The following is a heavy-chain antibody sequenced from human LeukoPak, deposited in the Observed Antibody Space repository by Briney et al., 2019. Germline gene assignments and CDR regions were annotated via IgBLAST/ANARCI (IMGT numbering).Heavy chain of an antibody. CDR1: GFTFSSSW. J-gene: IGHJ3*02. CDR2: IKQDGSEK. D-gene: IGHD6-13*01. V-gene: IGHV3-7*01. CDR3: ASLKGSWYSLSAFDI. Sequence: GGSLRLSCAASGFTFSSSWMSWVRQAPGKGLEWVANIKQDGSEKYYVDSVKGRFTISRDNAKNSLYLQMNSLRAEDTAVYYCASLKGSWYSLSAFDIWGQGTMVTVSS.